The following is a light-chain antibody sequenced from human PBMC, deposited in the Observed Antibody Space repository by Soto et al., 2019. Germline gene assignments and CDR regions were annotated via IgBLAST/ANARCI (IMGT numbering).Light chain of an antibody. Sequence: QSALTQPHSASGTPGQRVTISCSGSSSNIGSNNVNWYQQLPGTTPKLLIYSNNQRPSGVPDRFSGSKSGTSASLAISGLQSEAEADYYCATWDDSLNGYAVFGGGTQLTVL. V-gene: IGLV1-44*01. CDR2: SNN. CDR1: SSNIGSNN. CDR3: ATWDDSLNGYAV. J-gene: IGLJ7*01.